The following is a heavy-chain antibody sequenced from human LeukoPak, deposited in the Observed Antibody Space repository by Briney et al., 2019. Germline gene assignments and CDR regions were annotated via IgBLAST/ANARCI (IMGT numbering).Heavy chain of an antibody. V-gene: IGHV4-34*01. CDR3: ARCKASDYYGSGSYYGNFDY. J-gene: IGHJ4*02. CDR2: INHSGST. D-gene: IGHD3-10*01. CDR1: GFTFSNAW. Sequence: GSLRLSCAASGFTFSNAWMSWIRQPPGKGLEWIGEINHSGSTNYNPSLKSRVTISVDTSKNQFSLKLSSVTAADTAVYYCARCKASDYYGSGSYYGNFDYWGQGTLVTVSS.